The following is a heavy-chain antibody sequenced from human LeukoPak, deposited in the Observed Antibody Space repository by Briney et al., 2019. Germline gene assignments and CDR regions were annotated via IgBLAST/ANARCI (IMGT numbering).Heavy chain of an antibody. CDR1: GGSISGNSFY. J-gene: IGHJ4*02. CDR3: ASPGITTFDY. Sequence: SETLSLTCTVSGGSISGNSFYWGWVRQPPGKGLEWIGNIYYTGITYYNPSLKSRVTISVDTSKYQFSLKLNSVTAADTAVYYCASPGITTFDYWGQGTLVTVSS. CDR2: IYYTGIT. V-gene: IGHV4-39*01. D-gene: IGHD3-22*01.